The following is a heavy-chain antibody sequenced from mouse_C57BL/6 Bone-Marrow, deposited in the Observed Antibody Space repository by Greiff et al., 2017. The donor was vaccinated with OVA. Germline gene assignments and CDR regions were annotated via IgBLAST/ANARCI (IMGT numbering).Heavy chain of an antibody. Sequence: EVQLVESGGGLVKPGGSLKLSCAASGFTFSDYGMHWVRQAPEKGLEWVAYISSGSSTIYYADTVKGRFTISRDNAKNTLFLQMTSLRSEDTAMYYCARRDYDWYFDVWGTGTAVTVSS. CDR1: GFTFSDYG. D-gene: IGHD2-4*01. CDR3: ARRDYDWYFDV. V-gene: IGHV5-17*01. CDR2: ISSGSSTI. J-gene: IGHJ1*03.